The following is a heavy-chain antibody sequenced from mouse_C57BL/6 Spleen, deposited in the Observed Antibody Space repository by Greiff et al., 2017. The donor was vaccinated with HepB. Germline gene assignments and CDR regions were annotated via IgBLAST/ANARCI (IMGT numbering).Heavy chain of an antibody. CDR3: ASESGGTRRDWYFDV. V-gene: IGHV1-82*01. Sequence: QVHLQQSGPELVKPGASVKISCKASGYAFSSSWMNWVKQRPGKGLEWIGRIYPGDGDTNYNGKFKGKATLTADKSSSTAYMQLSSLTSEDSAVYFCASESGGTRRDWYFDVWGTGTTVTVSS. D-gene: IGHD1-3*01. J-gene: IGHJ1*03. CDR2: IYPGDGDT. CDR1: GYAFSSSW.